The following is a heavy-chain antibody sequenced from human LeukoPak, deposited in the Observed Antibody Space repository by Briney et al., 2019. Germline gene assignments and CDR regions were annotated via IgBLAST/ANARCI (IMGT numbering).Heavy chain of an antibody. J-gene: IGHJ6*03. Sequence: SVKVSCKASGDIFNSYSISWVRQAPGQGLEWMGGIIPMFGSANYAQTFQDRVTITTDLSTSTAYMELSSLSSEDTAVYYCARVGRSRGSLPNSYYYMDVWGTGTTVTVSS. V-gene: IGHV1-69*05. CDR2: IIPMFGSA. CDR3: ARVGRSRGSLPNSYYYMDV. CDR1: GDIFNSYS. D-gene: IGHD1-26*01.